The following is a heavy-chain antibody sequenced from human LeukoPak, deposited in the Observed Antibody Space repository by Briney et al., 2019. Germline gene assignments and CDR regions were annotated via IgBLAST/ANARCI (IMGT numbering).Heavy chain of an antibody. D-gene: IGHD5-18*01. Sequence: GGSLRLSCAASGFTFSNYAMNWVRQAPGKGLEWVSTISSSGGSAFYADSLKGRFTISRDNSKNTLYLQMNSLRAEDTALYYCAMNTPLAYWVQGTLVTVSS. V-gene: IGHV3-23*01. CDR3: AMNTPLAY. CDR2: ISSSGGSA. CDR1: GFTFSNYA. J-gene: IGHJ4*02.